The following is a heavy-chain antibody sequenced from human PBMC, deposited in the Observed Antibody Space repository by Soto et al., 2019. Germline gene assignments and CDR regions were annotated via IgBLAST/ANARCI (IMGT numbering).Heavy chain of an antibody. CDR2: ISSSGSTI. Sequence: PGGSLRLSCAASGFTFSSYEMNWVRQAPGKGLEWVSYISSSGSTIYYADSVKGRFTISRDNAKNSLYLQMNSLRAEDTAVYYCARDQDYVWGSYRYNHFDYWGQGTLVTVSS. J-gene: IGHJ4*02. CDR3: ARDQDYVWGSYRYNHFDY. V-gene: IGHV3-48*03. CDR1: GFTFSSYE. D-gene: IGHD3-16*02.